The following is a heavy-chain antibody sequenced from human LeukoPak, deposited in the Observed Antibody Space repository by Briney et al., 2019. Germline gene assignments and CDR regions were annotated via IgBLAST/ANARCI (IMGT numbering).Heavy chain of an antibody. Sequence: SETLSLTCTVSGDSISVYYWSWIRQPPGKGLEWIGYIYYTGSTKYNPSLKSRVTISVDTSKNQFSLQLNSVTAADTAMYYCARRPRNYYDNHGLGPFDIWGRGTMVTVSS. CDR3: ARRPRNYYDNHGLGPFDI. CDR1: GDSISVYY. CDR2: IYYTGST. D-gene: IGHD3-22*01. V-gene: IGHV4-59*08. J-gene: IGHJ3*02.